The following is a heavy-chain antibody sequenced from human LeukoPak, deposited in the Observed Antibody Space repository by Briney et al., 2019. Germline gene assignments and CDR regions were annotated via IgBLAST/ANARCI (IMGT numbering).Heavy chain of an antibody. CDR3: ARVAARLSRAFDI. Sequence: SETLSLTCTVSVGSISSGSYYWSWIRQPAGKGLEWIGRIYTSGSTNYNPSLKSRVTISVDTSKNQFSLKLSSVTAADTAVYYCARVAARLSRAFDIWGQGTMVTVSS. V-gene: IGHV4-61*02. CDR1: VGSISSGSYY. D-gene: IGHD6-6*01. J-gene: IGHJ3*02. CDR2: IYTSGST.